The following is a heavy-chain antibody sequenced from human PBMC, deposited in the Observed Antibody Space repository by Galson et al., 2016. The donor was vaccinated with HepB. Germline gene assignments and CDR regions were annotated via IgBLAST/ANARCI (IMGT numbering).Heavy chain of an antibody. CDR3: ARVGGYVWGSYRSPRAFDV. CDR2: IIPISVTT. J-gene: IGHJ3*01. V-gene: IGHV1-69*13. CDR1: GGTFSSHT. D-gene: IGHD3-16*02. Sequence: SVKVSCKASGGTFSSHTISWVRQAPGQGLEWVGGIIPISVTTKYAQKFQGRVTISADESTTTAYMELSNLRSEDTAVYYCARVGGYVWGSYRSPRAFDVWGQGTMVTVSS.